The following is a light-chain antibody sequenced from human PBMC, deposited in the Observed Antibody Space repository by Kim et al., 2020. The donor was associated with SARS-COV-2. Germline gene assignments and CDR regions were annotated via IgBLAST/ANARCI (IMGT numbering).Light chain of an antibody. V-gene: IGKV1-8*01. CDR2: ETS. Sequence: AIRVTHSPPSLSASVGYRVTITCRASQDIRNHLAWYQQKPGKAPKLLIYETSTLQSGVPSRFSGSGSGTDYTLTIDRLQSEDFATYYCQDYYTYPLAFGGGTKVDIK. J-gene: IGKJ4*01. CDR3: QDYYTYPLA. CDR1: QDIRNH.